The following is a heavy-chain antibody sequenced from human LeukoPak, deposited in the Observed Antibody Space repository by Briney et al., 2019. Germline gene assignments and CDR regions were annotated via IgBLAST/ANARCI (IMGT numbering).Heavy chain of an antibody. CDR1: GFTFDDYA. CDR2: ISWNSGSI. V-gene: IGHV3-9*01. J-gene: IGHJ4*02. CDR3: AKEIAAAGTSSFDY. Sequence: PGGSLRLSCAASGFTFDDYAMHWVRHAPGKGLEWVSGISWNSGSIGYADSVKGRFTISRDNAKNSLYLQMNSLRAEDTALYYCAKEIAAAGTSSFDYWGQGTLVTVSS. D-gene: IGHD6-13*01.